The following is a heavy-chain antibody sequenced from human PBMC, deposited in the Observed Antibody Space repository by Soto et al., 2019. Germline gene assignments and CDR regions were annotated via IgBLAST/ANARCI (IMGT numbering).Heavy chain of an antibody. CDR2: ITASGDFT. D-gene: IGHD1-1*01. J-gene: IGHJ4*02. CDR3: VEPGAYWTR. V-gene: IGHV3-23*01. Sequence: GSLRLSCAASGFSFSGYAMSWVRQAPGNGLEWVSSITASGDFTYYADSVKGRFTISRETSKNTLYLQLNIRGVDDTALYYCVEPGAYWTRWGQGTLVTVSS. CDR1: GFSFSGYA.